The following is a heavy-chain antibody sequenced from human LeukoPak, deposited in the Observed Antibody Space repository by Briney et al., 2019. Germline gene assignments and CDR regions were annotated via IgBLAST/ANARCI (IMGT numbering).Heavy chain of an antibody. J-gene: IGHJ4*02. V-gene: IGHV3-23*01. Sequence: GGSLRLSCAASGFTFSSYAMSRVRQAPGKGLEWVSAISGSGGSTYYADSVEGRFTISRDNSKNTLYLQMNSLRAEDTAVYYCAKGMSYGDYSGFDYWGQGTLVTVSS. CDR3: AKGMSYGDYSGFDY. CDR1: GFTFSSYA. CDR2: ISGSGGST. D-gene: IGHD4-17*01.